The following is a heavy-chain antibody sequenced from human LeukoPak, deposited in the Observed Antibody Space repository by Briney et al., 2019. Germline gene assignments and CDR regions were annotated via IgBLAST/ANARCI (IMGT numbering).Heavy chain of an antibody. CDR2: ISSSSSYI. CDR1: GFTFSSYS. CDR3: AGGSSGWYSDGNWFDP. V-gene: IGHV3-21*01. D-gene: IGHD6-19*01. Sequence: GGSLRLSCAASGFTFSSYSMNWVRQAPGKGLEWVSSISSSSSYIYYADSVKGRFTISRDKAKNSLYLQMNSLRAEDTAVYYCAGGSSGWYSDGNWFDPWGQGTLVTVSS. J-gene: IGHJ5*02.